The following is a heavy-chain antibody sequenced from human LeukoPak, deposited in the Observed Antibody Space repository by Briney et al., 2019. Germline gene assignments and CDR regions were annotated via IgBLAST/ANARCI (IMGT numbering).Heavy chain of an antibody. D-gene: IGHD4-17*01. CDR3: ARGDYGDYPPTWVDY. V-gene: IGHV3-21*01. CDR2: ISSRSSYI. J-gene: IGHJ4*02. CDR1: GFTFSSYS. Sequence: GSLRLSCAASGFTFSSYSMNWVRQAPGKGLEWVSSISSRSSYIYYADSVKGRFTISRDNAKNSLYLQMNSLRAEDTSVYYCARGDYGDYPPTWVDYWGQGTLVTVSS.